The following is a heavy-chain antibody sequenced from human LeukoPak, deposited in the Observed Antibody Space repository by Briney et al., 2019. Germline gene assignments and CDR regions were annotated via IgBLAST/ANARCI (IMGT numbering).Heavy chain of an antibody. V-gene: IGHV1-69*02. D-gene: IGHD6-13*01. J-gene: IGHJ5*02. CDR1: GGTFSSYT. CDR2: IIPILGIA. Sequence: SVKVSCKASGGTFSSYTISWVRQAPGQGLEWMGRIIPILGIANYAQKFQGRVTITADKSTSTAYMELSSLRSKDTAVYYCARFPPTNIAAAGTEGWFDPWGQGTLVTVSS. CDR3: ARFPPTNIAAAGTEGWFDP.